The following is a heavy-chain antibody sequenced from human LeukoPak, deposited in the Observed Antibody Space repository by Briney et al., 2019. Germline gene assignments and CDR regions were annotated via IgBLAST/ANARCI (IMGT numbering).Heavy chain of an antibody. V-gene: IGHV1-8*02. CDR3: ARGRLSTTTVTSFYSYYLDD. D-gene: IGHD4-17*01. Sequence: ASVKVSCKASGYTFTGYYMHWVRQAPGQGLEWMGWMNPNSGNTGYAQKFQDRVTITGNPSINTVYMELRSLRFEDTAVYYCARGRLSTTTVTSFYSYYLDDWGKGTTVTVSS. CDR2: MNPNSGNT. J-gene: IGHJ6*03. CDR1: GYTFTGYY.